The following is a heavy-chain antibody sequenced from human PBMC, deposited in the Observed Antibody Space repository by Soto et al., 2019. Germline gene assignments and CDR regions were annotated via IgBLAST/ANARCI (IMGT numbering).Heavy chain of an antibody. Sequence: QVQLVGSGGGVVQPGTSLRLSCAASGFTFSIYAMHWVRQAPEKGLEWVAVISSAGTNKNHADSVRGRFSISRDNSNNMLHLQMDNMRVDDTAVYYCVRSNSEAGWGQFDYWGQGTLVTFSS. D-gene: IGHD3-16*01. CDR2: ISSAGTNK. J-gene: IGHJ4*02. V-gene: IGHV3-30-3*01. CDR3: VRSNSEAGWGQFDY. CDR1: GFTFSIYA.